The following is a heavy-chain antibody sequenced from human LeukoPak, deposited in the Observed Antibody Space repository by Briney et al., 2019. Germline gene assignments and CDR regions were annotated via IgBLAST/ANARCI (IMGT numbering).Heavy chain of an antibody. CDR3: AREGFTNYERELDY. J-gene: IGHJ4*02. CDR1: GFTFSSYG. D-gene: IGHD4/OR15-4a*01. CDR2: ISYDGSNK. V-gene: IGHV3-30*03. Sequence: GGSLRLSCAASGFTFSSYGMHWVRQAPGKGLEWVAVISYDGSNKYYADSVKGRFTTSRDNSKDTLYLQMNSLSPEDTAMYYCAREGFTNYERELDYWGRGTQVTVS.